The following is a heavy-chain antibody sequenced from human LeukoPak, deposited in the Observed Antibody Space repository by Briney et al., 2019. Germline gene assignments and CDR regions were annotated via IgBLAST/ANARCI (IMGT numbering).Heavy chain of an antibody. V-gene: IGHV3-23*01. Sequence: GGSLRLSCAASGFNFGSYSMTWVRQAPGKGLEWVSVISADSAATFYADSVKGRFTISRDNSKNTLYLQMNSLRAEDTAVYYCAKDNAYSSGWLYYFDYWGQGTLVTVSS. CDR1: GFNFGSYS. D-gene: IGHD6-19*01. CDR2: ISADSAAT. J-gene: IGHJ4*02. CDR3: AKDNAYSSGWLYYFDY.